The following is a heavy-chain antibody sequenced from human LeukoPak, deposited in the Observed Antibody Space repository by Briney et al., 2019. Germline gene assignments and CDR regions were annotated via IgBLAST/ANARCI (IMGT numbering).Heavy chain of an antibody. CDR3: AKDIVGGGDDY. D-gene: IGHD2-21*02. V-gene: IGHV3-7*01. CDR2: IQEDGKKE. J-gene: IGHJ4*02. CDR1: GFTLSSYA. Sequence: TGGSLRLSCAASGFTLSSYAMSWVRQAPGKGLEWVANIQEDGKKENYVDSVRGRLTISRDNAKNSIYLQMNSLRVEDTAVYYCAKDIVGGGDDYWGQGTLVIVSS.